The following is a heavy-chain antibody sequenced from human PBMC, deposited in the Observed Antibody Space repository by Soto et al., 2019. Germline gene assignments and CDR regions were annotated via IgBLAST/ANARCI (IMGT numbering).Heavy chain of an antibody. CDR1: GGSISSGSW. V-gene: IGHV4-4*02. CDR2: INDRGTI. Sequence: HVDLKESGPGLVQPSETLSLTCAVSGGSISSGSWWSWVRQNPGKTLEWIGEINDRGTINYNPSRQSRLTLSIDASKNQFSLRLRTVTAADTAVYFCARDWSPTFGSWCDSWGQGTLVSVSS. D-gene: IGHD3-3*01. J-gene: IGHJ5*01. CDR3: ARDWSPTFGSWCDS.